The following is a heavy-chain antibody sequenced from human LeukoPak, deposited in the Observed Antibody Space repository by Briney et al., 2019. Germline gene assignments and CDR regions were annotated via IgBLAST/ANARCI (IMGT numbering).Heavy chain of an antibody. CDR1: GFTFSSYG. J-gene: IGHJ3*02. CDR3: AKGSASPYYYDSSGFGDAFDI. V-gene: IGHV3-30*18. CDR2: ILYGGSNK. D-gene: IGHD3-22*01. Sequence: GGSVRLFCAASGFTFSSYGMHWLCQAPGKGLEGGAFILYGGSNKYYADSVKGRFTISRDNSTNTLYLQMNSLRAEDTAVYYCAKGSASPYYYDSSGFGDAFDIWGQGTMVTVSS.